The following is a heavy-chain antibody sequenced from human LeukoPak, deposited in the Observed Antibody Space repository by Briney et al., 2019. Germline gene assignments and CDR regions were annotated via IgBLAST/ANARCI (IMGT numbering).Heavy chain of an antibody. CDR2: INHSGST. J-gene: IGHJ5*02. CDR3: ARGYSSSWYWFWFDP. Sequence: PSETLSLTCAVYGGSFSGYYWSWIRQPPGKGLEWIGEINHSGSTNYNPSLKSRVTISVDTSKNQFSLKLSSVTAADTAVYYCARGYSSSWYWFWFDPWGQGTLVTVSS. D-gene: IGHD6-13*01. V-gene: IGHV4-34*01. CDR1: GGSFSGYY.